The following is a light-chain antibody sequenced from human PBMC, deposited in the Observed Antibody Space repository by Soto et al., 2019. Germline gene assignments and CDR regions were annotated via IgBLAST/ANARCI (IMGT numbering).Light chain of an antibody. V-gene: IGKV3-11*01. J-gene: IGKJ2*02. Sequence: EIVLTQSPATLSLSPGERVTLSCRASQSVGTFLAWYQQKPGQAPRVLIHDASNRAAGVPARFSGSGSGTDFTLTISSLEPDDSAVYFCQQRTGWPRGTFGQGTRLEIK. CDR3: QQRTGWPRGT. CDR2: DAS. CDR1: QSVGTF.